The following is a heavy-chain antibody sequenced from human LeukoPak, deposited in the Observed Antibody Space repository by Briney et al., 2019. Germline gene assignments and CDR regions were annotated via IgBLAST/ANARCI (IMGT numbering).Heavy chain of an antibody. D-gene: IGHD4-17*01. Sequence: AETLSLTCSVSGYSISSGYYWGWIRQPPGKGLEWFGSIDHSGSTYYNPSLESRVTISVDTSKKQFSPKLSSVTAADTAVYYCARERGDMTTVTIGDFDYWGQGTLVTVSS. V-gene: IGHV4-38-2*02. J-gene: IGHJ4*02. CDR2: IDHSGST. CDR1: GYSISSGYY. CDR3: ARERGDMTTVTIGDFDY.